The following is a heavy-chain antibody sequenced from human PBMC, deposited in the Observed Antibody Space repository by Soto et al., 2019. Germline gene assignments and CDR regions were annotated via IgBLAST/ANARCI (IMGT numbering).Heavy chain of an antibody. CDR2: IKQDGSEK. D-gene: IGHD5-12*01. V-gene: IGHV3-7*01. CDR1: GFSFSTYW. Sequence: PGGSLRLSCAASGFSFSTYWMTWVRQAPGKGLEWVANIKQDGSEKYYVDSVKGRFTISRDSAKSSLYLQMNSLRGEDTAVYHCAREGYDGALDYWGPGTLVTVSS. CDR3: AREGYDGALDY. J-gene: IGHJ4*02.